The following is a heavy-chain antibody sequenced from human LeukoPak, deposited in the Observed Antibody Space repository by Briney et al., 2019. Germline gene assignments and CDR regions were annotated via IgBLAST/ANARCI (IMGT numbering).Heavy chain of an antibody. CDR1: GGTFSSYA. CDR2: IIPIFGTA. Sequence: ASVKVSCKASGGTFSSYAISWVRQAPGQGLEWMGGIIPIFGTANYAQKFQGRVTTTTDESTSTAYMELSSLRSEDTAVYYCASNDYGGNSGNYYYYMDVWGKGTTVTVSS. CDR3: ASNDYGGNSGNYYYYMDV. D-gene: IGHD4-23*01. V-gene: IGHV1-69*05. J-gene: IGHJ6*03.